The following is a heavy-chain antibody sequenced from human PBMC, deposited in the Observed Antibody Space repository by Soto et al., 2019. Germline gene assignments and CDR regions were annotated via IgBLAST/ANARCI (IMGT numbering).Heavy chain of an antibody. Sequence: GSLRLSLAASGFTFSSYEMNWVRQAPGKGLEWVSYISPNTTTRYYADSVKGRFSISRDNAKNSLYLQMNSLRAEDTAVYYCARAAGKLVRGVYGMDVWGQGTTVTVSS. D-gene: IGHD3-10*01. V-gene: IGHV3-48*03. CDR3: ARAAGKLVRGVYGMDV. J-gene: IGHJ6*02. CDR2: ISPNTTTR. CDR1: GFTFSSYE.